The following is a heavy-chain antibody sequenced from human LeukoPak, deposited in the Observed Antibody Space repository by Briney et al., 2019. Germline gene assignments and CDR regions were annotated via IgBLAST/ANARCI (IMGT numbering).Heavy chain of an antibody. J-gene: IGHJ4*02. CDR2: INPSGGST. CDR1: GYTFTSYY. V-gene: IGHV1-46*01. CDR3: ARDDRGTEDY. Sequence: ASVKVSCKASGYTFTSYYMHWVRQAPGQGLEWMGIINPSGGSTSYAQKFQGGVTMTRDMSTSTVYMELSSLRSEDTAVYYCARDDRGTEDYWGQGTLVTVSS.